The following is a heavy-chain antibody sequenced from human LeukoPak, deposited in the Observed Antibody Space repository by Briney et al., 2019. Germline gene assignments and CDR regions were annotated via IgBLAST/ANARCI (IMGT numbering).Heavy chain of an antibody. CDR1: GFTFSSYA. V-gene: IGHV3-48*04. J-gene: IGHJ6*03. D-gene: IGHD1/OR15-1a*01. CDR2: ISSSGSTI. Sequence: GGSLRLSCAASGFTFSSYAMHWVRQAPGKGLEWVSYISSSGSTIYYADSVKGRFTISRDNAKNSLYLQMNSLRAEDTAMYYCARCAGTPQYYYFYYYMDVWGKGTTVAVSS. CDR3: ARCAGTPQYYYFYYYMDV.